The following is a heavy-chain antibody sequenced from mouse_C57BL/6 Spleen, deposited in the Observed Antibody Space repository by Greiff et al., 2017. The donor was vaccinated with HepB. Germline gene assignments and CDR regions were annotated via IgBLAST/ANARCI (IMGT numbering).Heavy chain of an antibody. J-gene: IGHJ4*01. D-gene: IGHD1-1*01. CDR1: GYSITSGYD. CDR2: ISYSGST. Sequence: DVHLVESGPGMVKPSQSLSLTCTVTGYSITSGYDWHWIRHFPGNKLEWMGYISYSGSTNYNPSLKSRISITHDTSKNHFFLKLNSVTTEDTATYYCARATGGYYAMDYWGQGTSVTVSS. CDR3: ARATGGYYAMDY. V-gene: IGHV3-1*01.